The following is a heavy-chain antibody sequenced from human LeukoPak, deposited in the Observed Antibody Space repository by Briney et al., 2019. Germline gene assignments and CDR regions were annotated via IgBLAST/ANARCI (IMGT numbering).Heavy chain of an antibody. V-gene: IGHV3-9*01. CDR1: GFTFDDYA. Sequence: GGSLRLSCAASGFTFDDYAMHWVRQAPGKGLEWVSGISWNSGSIGYADSVKGRFTISRDNAKNSLYLQMNSLRAEDTALYYCAKDLAGTSWYLDYWGQGTLVTVSS. CDR2: ISWNSGSI. D-gene: IGHD6-13*01. CDR3: AKDLAGTSWYLDY. J-gene: IGHJ4*02.